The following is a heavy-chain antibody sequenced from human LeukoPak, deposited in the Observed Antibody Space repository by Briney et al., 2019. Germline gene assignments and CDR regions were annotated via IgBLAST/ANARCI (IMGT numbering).Heavy chain of an antibody. J-gene: IGHJ4*02. D-gene: IGHD1-26*01. CDR2: ISGSGSSDT. Sequence: GGSLRLSCAASGFTLSSSAMDWVRQAPGKGLEWVSVISGSGSSDTYYADSVRGRFTISRDNSKNTLYLQMNSLRAEDTAIYYCAKGPTRGYWGQGTLVTVSS. V-gene: IGHV3-23*01. CDR3: AKGPTRGY. CDR1: GFTLSSSA.